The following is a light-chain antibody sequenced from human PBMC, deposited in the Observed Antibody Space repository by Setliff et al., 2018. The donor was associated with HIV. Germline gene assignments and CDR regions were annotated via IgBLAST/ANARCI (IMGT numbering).Light chain of an antibody. J-gene: IGLJ1*01. CDR1: SSDVGNYNY. CDR3: SSYAGSYTSLFV. Sequence: QSALAQPRSVSGSPGQSVTIPCTGTSSDVGNYNYVSWYQQHPGKAPKLMIYDVTKRPSGDPDRFSGSKSGNTASLTISGLQAEDEADYYCSSYAGSYTSLFVFGTGTRSPS. CDR2: DVT. V-gene: IGLV2-11*01.